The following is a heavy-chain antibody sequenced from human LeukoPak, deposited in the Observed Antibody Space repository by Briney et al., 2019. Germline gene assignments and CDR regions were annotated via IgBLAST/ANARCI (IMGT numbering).Heavy chain of an antibody. V-gene: IGHV1-69*06. CDR3: ARAAMGYDSSGYPIGHYYYYYYMDV. CDR2: IIPTFGTA. CDR1: GGTFSSYA. J-gene: IGHJ6*03. Sequence: SVKVSCKASGGTFSSYAISCLRQAPGQGLERRGGIIPTFGTANYAQKFQGRGTITAGKSTSTAYMELSSLRSEDTAVYYCARAAMGYDSSGYPIGHYYYYYYMDVWGKGTTVTVSS. D-gene: IGHD3-22*01.